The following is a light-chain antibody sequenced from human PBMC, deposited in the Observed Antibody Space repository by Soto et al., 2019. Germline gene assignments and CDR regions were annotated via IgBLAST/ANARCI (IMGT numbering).Light chain of an antibody. J-gene: IGLJ2*01. CDR3: AAWDDSLNGLV. V-gene: IGLV2-14*01. CDR2: EVS. CDR1: SSDVGGYNY. Sequence: QSALTQPASVSGSPGQSITISCTGTSSDVGGYNYVSWYQQHPGKAPKLMISEVSNRPSGVSNRFSGSKSGNTASLTISGLQAEDEADYYCAAWDDSLNGLVFGGGTKLTVL.